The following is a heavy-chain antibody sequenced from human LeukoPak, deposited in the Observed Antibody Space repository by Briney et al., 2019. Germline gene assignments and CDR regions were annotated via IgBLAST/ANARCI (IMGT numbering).Heavy chain of an antibody. V-gene: IGHV3-7*05. CDR2: IKPDGSEK. CDR3: ARGRMAVAGSYEY. CDR1: GFTFSSYS. D-gene: IGHD6-19*01. J-gene: IGHJ4*02. Sequence: GGSLRLSCAASGFTFSSYSMTWVRQAPGKGLECVANIKPDGSEKHYVDSVEGRFTISRDNAKNSLFLEMNSLRAEDTAVYYCARGRMAVAGSYEYWGQGTLVTVSS.